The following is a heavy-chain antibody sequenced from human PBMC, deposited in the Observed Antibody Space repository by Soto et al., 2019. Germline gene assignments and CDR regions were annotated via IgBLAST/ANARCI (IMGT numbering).Heavy chain of an antibody. CDR2: IIPILGIT. CDR1: GGTFSRNT. Sequence: HVQLVQSGAEVKEPGSSVKVSCKASGGTFSRNTINWVRQAPGQGLEWMGRIIPILGITNYAQKFQGRVTITADKSSSTAYLELSSLRSEDTAVYYCAMWVEVNPGDHYDFWGQGTLVTVSS. J-gene: IGHJ4*02. CDR3: AMWVEVNPGDHYDF. D-gene: IGHD7-27*01. V-gene: IGHV1-69*02.